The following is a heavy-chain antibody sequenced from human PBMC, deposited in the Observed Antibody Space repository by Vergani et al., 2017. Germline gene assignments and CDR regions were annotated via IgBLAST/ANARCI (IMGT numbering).Heavy chain of an antibody. D-gene: IGHD2-21*01. CDR1: GGSITYGAFY. Sequence: QLQLQESGPGLVKPSETLSLTCTVSGGSITYGAFYWGWIRQSPGKGLEWIGSIYYSENKFYNPSLESRVTLSIDTTNNQFSLKLTSVTAADTAVYYCARDGGEYDKDALDVWGQGTKVTVTS. J-gene: IGHJ3*01. CDR2: IYYSENK. V-gene: IGHV4-39*02. CDR3: ARDGGEYDKDALDV.